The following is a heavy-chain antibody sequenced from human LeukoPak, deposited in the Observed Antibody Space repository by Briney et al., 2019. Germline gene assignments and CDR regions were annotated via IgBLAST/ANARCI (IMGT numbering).Heavy chain of an antibody. CDR1: GGSLSSYY. D-gene: IGHD6-19*01. CDR3: ARRSSGWYFDY. J-gene: IGHJ4*02. Sequence: SETLSLTCTVSGGSLSSYYWSWIRQPPGKGLEWIGYIYYSGSTNYNPSLKSRVTISVDTSKNQFSLKLSSVTAADTAVYYCARRSSGWYFDYWGQGTLVTVSS. CDR2: IYYSGST. V-gene: IGHV4-59*01.